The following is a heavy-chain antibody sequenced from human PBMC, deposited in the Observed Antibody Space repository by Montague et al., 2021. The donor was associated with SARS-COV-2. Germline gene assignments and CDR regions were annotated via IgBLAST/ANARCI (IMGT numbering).Heavy chain of an antibody. V-gene: IGHV4-34*01. J-gene: IGHJ4*02. D-gene: IGHD3-22*01. Sequence: SETLSLTCAVYGGSFSGNYYSWICNPHGKGLELTGEINNHGTSNYNPSPKSRVPISVDTSTNQYSLYLDLVTVTDTAVYYFARGRKHFNMIVVVMTGGQYYFDYWGQGTLVTVSS. CDR2: INNHGTS. CDR3: ARGRKHFNMIVVVMTGGQYYFDY. CDR1: GGSFSGNY.